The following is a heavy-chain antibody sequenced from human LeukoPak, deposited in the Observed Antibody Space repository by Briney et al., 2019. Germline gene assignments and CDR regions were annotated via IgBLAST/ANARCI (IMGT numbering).Heavy chain of an antibody. V-gene: IGHV3-21*01. CDR2: ISSSSSYI. Sequence: GGSLRLSCAASGFTFSSYSMNWVRQAPGKGLEWVSSISSSSSYIYYADSVKGRFTISRDNAKNSLYLQMNSLGAEDTAVYYCARDRAVAGNAFDIWGQGTMVTVSS. CDR1: GFTFSSYS. CDR3: ARDRAVAGNAFDI. J-gene: IGHJ3*02. D-gene: IGHD6-19*01.